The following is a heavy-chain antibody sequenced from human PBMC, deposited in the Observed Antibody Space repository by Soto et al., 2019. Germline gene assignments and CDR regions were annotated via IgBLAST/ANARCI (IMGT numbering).Heavy chain of an antibody. Sequence: VASVNVSCKASGGTFSSYAISWVRQAPGQGLEWMGGIIPIFGTANYAQKFQGRVTITADRSTTTAYMELSSLRSEDTAVYYCARDTPYCSVRSCLSDCWGKGTLVTVSS. CDR2: IIPIFGTA. J-gene: IGHJ4*02. CDR1: GGTFSSYA. CDR3: ARDTPYCSVRSCLSDC. D-gene: IGHD2-15*01. V-gene: IGHV1-69*06.